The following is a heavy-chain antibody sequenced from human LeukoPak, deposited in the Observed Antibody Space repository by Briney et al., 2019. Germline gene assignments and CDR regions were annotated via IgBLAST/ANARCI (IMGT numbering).Heavy chain of an antibody. J-gene: IGHJ4*02. CDR1: GYSFTNHG. CDR3: ARAYGSGGSF. CDR2: ISAYNGNT. V-gene: IGHV1-18*01. Sequence: ASVKVSCKASGYSFTNHGINWVRQAPGQGLEWMGWISAYNGNTNYAQNLQARVTMTTDTSTSTAYMELRSLRSDDTAMYFCARAYGSGGSFWGQGTLVTVSS. D-gene: IGHD2-15*01.